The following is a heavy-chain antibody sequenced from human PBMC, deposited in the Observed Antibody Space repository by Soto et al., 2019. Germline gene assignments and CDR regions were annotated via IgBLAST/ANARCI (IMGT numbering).Heavy chain of an antibody. J-gene: IGHJ3*02. D-gene: IGHD6-19*01. CDR2: ISGSGGST. CDR1: GFTFSSYA. Sequence: GGSLRLSCAASGFTFSSYAMSWVRQAPGKGLEWVSAISGSGGSTYYADSVKGRFTISRDNSKNTLYLQMNSLRAEDTAVYYCAKVIQQWLVLGDAFDIWGQGTMVTVSS. CDR3: AKVIQQWLVLGDAFDI. V-gene: IGHV3-23*01.